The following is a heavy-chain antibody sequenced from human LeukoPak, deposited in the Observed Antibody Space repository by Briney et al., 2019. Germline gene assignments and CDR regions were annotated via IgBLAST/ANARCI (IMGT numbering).Heavy chain of an antibody. Sequence: ASVKVSCKASGGTFSSYAISWLRQAPGQGLEWMGWVSGYNGNTDYAQKFQGRVTMTTDRSTNTVYMELRSLRSDDTAVYYCARDRPVMITFGGVIIAAYWGQGTLVSVSS. J-gene: IGHJ4*02. CDR1: GGTFSSYA. CDR2: VSGYNGNT. V-gene: IGHV1-18*01. D-gene: IGHD3-16*02. CDR3: ARDRPVMITFGGVIIAAY.